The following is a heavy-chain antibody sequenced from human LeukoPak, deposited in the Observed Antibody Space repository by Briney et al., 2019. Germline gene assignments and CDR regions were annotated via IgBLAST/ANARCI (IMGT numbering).Heavy chain of an antibody. CDR3: ARDNSPGWFGP. V-gene: IGHV3-74*01. CDR1: GFIFSSRW. Sequence: PGGSLRLSCAASGFIFSSRWMHWARRGPGKGLEWVSRIKMDGSSIDYADSVRGRFTVSRDNAKNTLYLEMNSLRVEDTAVYYCARDNSPGWFGPWGQGALVTVSS. J-gene: IGHJ5*02. CDR2: IKMDGSSI. D-gene: IGHD4-11*01.